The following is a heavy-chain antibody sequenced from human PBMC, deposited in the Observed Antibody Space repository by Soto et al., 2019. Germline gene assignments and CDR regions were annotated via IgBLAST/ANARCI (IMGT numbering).Heavy chain of an antibody. J-gene: IGHJ6*02. CDR2: RYYTRKT. Sequence: PSETLSLTCSVSGRSISSGYYYWSWLRQPPGEVLEWIGNRYYTRKTYYNPSLKSPLIISIATSQNRFSLTVGSVTAAVTAVYYCASSSLYGLDVWGPGTTVTVSS. CDR3: ASSSLYGLDV. CDR1: GRSISSGYYY. V-gene: IGHV4-30-4*01.